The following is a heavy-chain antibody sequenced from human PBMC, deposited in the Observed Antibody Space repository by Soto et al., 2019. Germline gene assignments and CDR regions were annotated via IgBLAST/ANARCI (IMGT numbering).Heavy chain of an antibody. CDR1: GGSFSGYY. CDR2: INHSGST. V-gene: IGHV4-34*01. J-gene: IGHJ4*02. D-gene: IGHD6-6*01. Sequence: PSETLSLTCAVYGGSFSGYYLSWIRQPPGKGLEWIGEINHSGSTNYNPSLKSRVTISVDTSTSTVYMELSSLRSEDTAVYYCARVGSSSSEPGFDYWGQGTLVTVSS. CDR3: ARVGSSSSEPGFDY.